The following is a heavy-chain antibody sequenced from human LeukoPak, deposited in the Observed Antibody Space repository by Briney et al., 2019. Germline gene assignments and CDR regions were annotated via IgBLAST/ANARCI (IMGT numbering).Heavy chain of an antibody. V-gene: IGHV3-33*01. J-gene: IGHJ4*02. CDR1: GFSLSNYG. CDR2: IYYEGSNR. D-gene: IGHD3-16*01. Sequence: PGGSLRLSCAASGFSLSNYGLHWVRPGPGKGLEWLAVIYYEGSNRSYTDSVKGPFTSSKDSSENILYLQMNSLRTDDTAMYYCARWGGTRQFYFDYWGQGTLATVSS. CDR3: ARWGGTRQFYFDY.